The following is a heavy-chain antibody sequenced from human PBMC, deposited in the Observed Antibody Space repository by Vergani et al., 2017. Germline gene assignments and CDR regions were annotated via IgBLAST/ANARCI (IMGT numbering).Heavy chain of an antibody. CDR2: IYPNSGGT. CDR3: ATGEERAAAGVFDY. D-gene: IGHD6-13*01. J-gene: IGHJ4*02. Sequence: QVQLVQSGAEVKKPGASVKVSCKASGYTFTDYYLHWVRQAPGQGLEWMGWIYPNSGGTNYAQKFQGRVTMTRDTSISTAYMELSSLRSDDTAVYYCATGEERAAAGVFDYWGQGTLVTVSS. V-gene: IGHV1-2*02. CDR1: GYTFTDYY.